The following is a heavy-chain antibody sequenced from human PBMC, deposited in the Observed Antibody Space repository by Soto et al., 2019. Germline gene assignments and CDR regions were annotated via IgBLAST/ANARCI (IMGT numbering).Heavy chain of an antibody. J-gene: IGHJ6*02. D-gene: IGHD3-10*01. Sequence: EVQLLESGGGLVQPGGYLRLSCAVSGLTFSYFAMSWVRQAPGKGLEWVSAISGSGGITYYADSVKGRFTISRDNSKNALFLQMNSLRADDTAGYYCALLGRSGSGRSYYYGKDVWGQGTTVTVSS. V-gene: IGHV3-23*01. CDR2: ISGSGGIT. CDR1: GLTFSYFA. CDR3: ALLGRSGSGRSYYYGKDV.